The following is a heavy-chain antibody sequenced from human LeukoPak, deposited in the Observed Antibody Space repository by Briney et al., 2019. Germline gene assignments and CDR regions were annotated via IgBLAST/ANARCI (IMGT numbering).Heavy chain of an antibody. D-gene: IGHD2-2*01. CDR1: GLTVSSNY. V-gene: IGHV3-66*01. CDR2: TYSGGST. CDR3: AGGLGYARSY. J-gene: IGHJ4*02. Sequence: QPGGSLRLSCVPSGLTVSSNYMSWVRQARRKGLEWVSVTYSGGSTDYADSVKGRFTISRDNSKNTLYLQMNSLRVEDPAVYYCAGGLGYARSYWGQGTLVTVSP.